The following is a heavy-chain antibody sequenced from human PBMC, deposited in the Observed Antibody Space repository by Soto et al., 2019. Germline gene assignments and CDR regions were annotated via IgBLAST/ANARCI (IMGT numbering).Heavy chain of an antibody. Sequence: QVQLAESGGGVVQPGRSLRLSCAASGFIFSSYGMHWVRQAPGKGLEWVAFISYDEGKKYYSDSVKGRFTISRDISKSTLYLQMNSLRAEDTAVYYCAKPSYIRAWQITETPLDHWGQGTLVTVSS. D-gene: IGHD1-20*01. CDR3: AKPSYIRAWQITETPLDH. CDR1: GFIFSSYG. J-gene: IGHJ4*02. V-gene: IGHV3-30*18. CDR2: ISYDEGKK.